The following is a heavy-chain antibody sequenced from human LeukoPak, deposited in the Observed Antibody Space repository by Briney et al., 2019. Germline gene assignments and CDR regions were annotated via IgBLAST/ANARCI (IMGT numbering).Heavy chain of an antibody. J-gene: IGHJ2*01. CDR3: ARIRRPHWYLDL. D-gene: IGHD3-3*01. V-gene: IGHV4-30-4*08. CDR2: IYYSGST. CDR1: GASISSSRYY. Sequence: SETLSLTCTVSGASISSSRYYWGWIRQPPGKGLELVGFIYYSGSTKYNPSLKSRVTISAATSKTQFSLRLSYATAADTAVYYCARIRRPHWYLDLWGRGTLVTVSS.